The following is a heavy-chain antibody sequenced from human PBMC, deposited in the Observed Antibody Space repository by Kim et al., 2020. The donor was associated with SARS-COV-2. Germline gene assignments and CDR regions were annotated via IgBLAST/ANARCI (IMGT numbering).Heavy chain of an antibody. CDR3: ARSGPSNYYDILTGRRGYFDY. J-gene: IGHJ4*02. D-gene: IGHD3-9*01. CDR1: GGSFSGYY. V-gene: IGHV4-34*01. CDR2: INHSGST. Sequence: SETLSLTCAVYGGSFSGYYWSWIRQPPGKGLEWIGEINHSGSTNYNPSLKSRVTISVDTSKNQFSLKLSSVTAADTAVYYCARSGPSNYYDILTGRRGYFDYWGQGTLVTVSS.